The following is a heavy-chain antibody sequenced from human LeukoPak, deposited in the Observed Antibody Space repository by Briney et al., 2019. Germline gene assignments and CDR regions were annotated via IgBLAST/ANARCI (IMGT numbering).Heavy chain of an antibody. CDR3: ARVRPSASWYLAARYDY. CDR1: GFTFKSHN. Sequence: GGSLRLSCVASGFTFKSHNMNWVRQAPGKGLEWVSFTSGDSKVIYYADSVKGRFTISRDNAKNSLYLQMNSLRAEDTAVYYCARVRPSASWYLAARYDYWGQGTLVTVSS. D-gene: IGHD6-13*01. V-gene: IGHV3-21*01. CDR2: TSGDSKVI. J-gene: IGHJ4*02.